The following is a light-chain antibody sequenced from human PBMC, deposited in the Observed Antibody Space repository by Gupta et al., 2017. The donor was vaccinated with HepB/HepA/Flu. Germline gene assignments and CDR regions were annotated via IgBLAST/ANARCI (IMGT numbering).Light chain of an antibody. CDR3: QQGDSVPLT. Sequence: DIKMTQSSSSLSASVGDRVTITCRASQSITSNLNWYQQKPGRAPKFLIYDASILQSGVPSRFRGSGSGTEFTLTISSLQPEDFATYYCQQGDSVPLTFGGGTKVEIK. J-gene: IGKJ4*01. V-gene: IGKV1-39*01. CDR1: QSITSN. CDR2: DAS.